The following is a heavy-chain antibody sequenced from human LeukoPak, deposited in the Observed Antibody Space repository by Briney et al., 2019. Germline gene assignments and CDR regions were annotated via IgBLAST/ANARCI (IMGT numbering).Heavy chain of an antibody. CDR2: ISSSSSTI. Sequence: GGSLRLSCAASGFTFSSYSMNWVRQAPGKGLEWVSYISSSSSTIYYAGSVKGRFTISRDNAKNSLYLQMNSLRAEDTAVYYCARDAMWYFDYWGQGTLVTVSS. CDR3: ARDAMWYFDY. D-gene: IGHD2-2*01. J-gene: IGHJ4*02. CDR1: GFTFSSYS. V-gene: IGHV3-48*04.